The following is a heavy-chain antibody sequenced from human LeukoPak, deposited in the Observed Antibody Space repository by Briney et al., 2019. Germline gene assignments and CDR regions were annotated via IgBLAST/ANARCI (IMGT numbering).Heavy chain of an antibody. J-gene: IGHJ5*01. V-gene: IGHV3-64*01. Sequence: GGSLRLSCTVSGFTFSSYAMYWVRQAPGKGLEYVSAISSSGDNTYYANSVKGRFTISRDNSKNTLYLQMGSLRDEDMAVYYCARSLKAGYGLVCPWGQGTQVGGSS. D-gene: IGHD5-18*01. CDR3: ARSLKAGYGLVCP. CDR1: GFTFSSYA. CDR2: ISSSGDNT.